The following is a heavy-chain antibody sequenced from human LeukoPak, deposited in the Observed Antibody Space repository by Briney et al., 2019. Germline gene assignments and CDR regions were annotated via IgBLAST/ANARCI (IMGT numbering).Heavy chain of an antibody. D-gene: IGHD4-17*01. CDR2: ISSSSTYI. CDR1: GFTFSRYS. Sequence: GGSLRLSCAASGFTFSRYSMNWVRQAPGKGLEWVSSISSSSTYIDYADSVKGRFTTSRHNARNSLYLQMNSLRAEDTAVYYCARVYGDYALDFWGQGTLVTVSS. J-gene: IGHJ4*02. CDR3: ARVYGDYALDF. V-gene: IGHV3-21*01.